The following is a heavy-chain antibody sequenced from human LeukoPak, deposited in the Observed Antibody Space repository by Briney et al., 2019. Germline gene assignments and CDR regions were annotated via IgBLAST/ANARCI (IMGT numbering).Heavy chain of an antibody. D-gene: IGHD6-13*01. V-gene: IGHV4-31*03. CDR2: IYYSGST. CDR1: GGSISSGGYY. Sequence: SQTLSLTCTVSGGSISSGGYYWSWIRQHPGKGLEWIGYIYYSGSTYYDPSLKSRVTISVDTSKNQFSLKLSSVTAADTAVYYCARDSPLVQYYYYGMDVWGQGTTVTVSS. CDR3: ARDSPLVQYYYYGMDV. J-gene: IGHJ6*02.